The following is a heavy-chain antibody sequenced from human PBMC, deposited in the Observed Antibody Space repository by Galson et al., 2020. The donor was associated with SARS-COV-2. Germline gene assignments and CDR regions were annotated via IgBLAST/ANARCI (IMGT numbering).Heavy chain of an antibody. V-gene: IGHV5-51*01. CDR1: GYSFTDYW. J-gene: IGHJ2*01. CDR3: ARRESYGTSEYFDF. Sequence: GESLKISCKGSGYSFTDYWIGWVRQMPGKGLEWMGINYPGDSDTRYNPSLQGQVTISVDKSITTAYLQWSSLKASDTAIYYCARRESYGTSEYFDFWGRGTLVTVSS. CDR2: NYPGDSDT. D-gene: IGHD1-1*01.